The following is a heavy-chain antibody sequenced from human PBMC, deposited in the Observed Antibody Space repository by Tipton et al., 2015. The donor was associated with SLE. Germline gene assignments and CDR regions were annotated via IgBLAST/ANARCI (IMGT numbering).Heavy chain of an antibody. J-gene: IGHJ1*01. Sequence: GLVKPSGTLSLTCGVSGGSISSSNWWSWVRQPPGKGLEWIGEINHSGSTNYNPSLKSRVTISVDTSKNQFSLKLSSVTAADTAVYYCARGHDSSGAEYFQHWGQGTLVTVSS. V-gene: IGHV4-4*02. D-gene: IGHD2-15*01. CDR3: ARGHDSSGAEYFQH. CDR2: INHSGST. CDR1: GGSISSSNW.